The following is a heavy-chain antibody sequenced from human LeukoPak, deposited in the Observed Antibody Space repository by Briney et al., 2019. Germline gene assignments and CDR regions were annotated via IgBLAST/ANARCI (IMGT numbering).Heavy chain of an antibody. J-gene: IGHJ4*02. V-gene: IGHV1-2*02. CDR2: INPNSGGT. CDR1: GYTFTGYY. Sequence: ASVKVSCKASGYTFTGYYMHWVRQAPGQGLEWMGWINPNSGGTNYAQKFQGRVTMTRDTSISTAYMELSRLRSDDTAVYYCARAFYYGSGSHSIDYWGREPWSPSPQ. CDR3: ARAFYYGSGSHSIDY. D-gene: IGHD3-10*01.